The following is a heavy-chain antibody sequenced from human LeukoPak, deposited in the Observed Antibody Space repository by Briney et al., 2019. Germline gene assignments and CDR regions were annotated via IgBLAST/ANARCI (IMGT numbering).Heavy chain of an antibody. CDR3: AKSSGPGGYYYYGMDV. CDR2: ISGDGGIT. Sequence: GGSLRLSCAASEFTFNSYAVSWVRQAPGKGLEWVSAISGDGGITYYADSVRGRFTISRDNSKSTLYLQMNSLRAEDTAVYYCAKSSGPGGYYYYGMDVWGQGTTVTVSS. J-gene: IGHJ6*02. V-gene: IGHV3-23*01. D-gene: IGHD3-22*01. CDR1: EFTFNSYA.